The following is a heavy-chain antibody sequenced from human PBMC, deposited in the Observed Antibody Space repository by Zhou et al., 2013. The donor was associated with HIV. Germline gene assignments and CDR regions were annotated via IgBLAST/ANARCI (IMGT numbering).Heavy chain of an antibody. CDR3: ARVPFLHDSDWFLRWNRYWYFDL. V-gene: IGHV1-2*02. D-gene: IGHD3-22*01. CDR1: GYTFIGYY. J-gene: IGHJ2*01. CDR2: INPNSGGT. Sequence: QVQLVQSGAEVKEPGASMKVSCKASGYTFIGYYIHWVRQAPGQGLEWMGWINPNSGGTNYAQKFQGRVTMTRDTSISAAFMELSRLRSDDTAVYYCARVPFLHDSDWFLRWNRYWYFDLWGLAPWSLSPQ.